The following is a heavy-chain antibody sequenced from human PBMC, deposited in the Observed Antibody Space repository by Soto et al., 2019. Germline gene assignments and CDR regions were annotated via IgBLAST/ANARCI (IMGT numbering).Heavy chain of an antibody. V-gene: IGHV4-34*09. CDR1: DGSLTEDH. J-gene: IGHJ5*02. Sequence: SETLSLTCVVYDGSLTEDHWGGVRKTPGNGLEWIGEVSHHGTSTYDPSLKSRVTISVDTSKNQFSLKLSSVTAADTAVYYCARGSYDFWSGYLYWFDPWVQGTLVTVSS. D-gene: IGHD3-3*01. CDR2: VSHHGTS. CDR3: ARGSYDFWSGYLYWFDP.